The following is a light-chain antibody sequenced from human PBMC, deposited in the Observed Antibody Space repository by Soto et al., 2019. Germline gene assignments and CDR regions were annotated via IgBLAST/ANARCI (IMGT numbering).Light chain of an antibody. Sequence: SYELTQPPSVSVSPGQTASITCSGDKLGDKYACWYQQKPDQSPVLVIYQDSKRPSGIPERFSGSNSGNTATLTISGTQAMDEADYYCQAWDSSTVVFGRGTKLTVL. V-gene: IGLV3-1*01. CDR3: QAWDSSTVV. CDR1: KLGDKY. CDR2: QDS. J-gene: IGLJ2*01.